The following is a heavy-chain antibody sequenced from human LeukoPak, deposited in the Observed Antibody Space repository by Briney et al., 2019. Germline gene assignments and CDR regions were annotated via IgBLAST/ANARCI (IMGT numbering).Heavy chain of an antibody. Sequence: NSGESLKISCKGSGYSFTNYWIGWVRQMPGKGLEWMGIIYPGDSDTRYSPSFQGQVTISADKSISTAYLQWSSLKASDTAMYYCARQTSVYCSSTSCYISAFDIWGQGTMVTVSS. CDR2: IYPGDSDT. D-gene: IGHD2-2*02. CDR3: ARQTSVYCSSTSCYISAFDI. CDR1: GYSFTNYW. V-gene: IGHV5-51*01. J-gene: IGHJ3*02.